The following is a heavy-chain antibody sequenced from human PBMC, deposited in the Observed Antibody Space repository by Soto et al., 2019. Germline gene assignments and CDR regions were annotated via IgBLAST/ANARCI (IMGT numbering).Heavy chain of an antibody. CDR3: ARDHPYTGPAVD. V-gene: IGHV3-48*03. CDR1: GFTFSSYE. CDR2: ISSSGSTI. J-gene: IGHJ4*02. D-gene: IGHD3-10*01. Sequence: GGSLRLSCAASGFTFSSYEMNWVRQAPGKGLEWVSYISSSGSTIYYADSVKGRFTISRDNAKNSLYLQMNSLRAEDTAVYYRARDHPYTGPAVDWGQGTLVTVSS.